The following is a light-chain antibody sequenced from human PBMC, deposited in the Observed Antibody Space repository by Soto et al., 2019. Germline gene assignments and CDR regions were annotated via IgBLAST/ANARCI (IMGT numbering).Light chain of an antibody. Sequence: EIVLTQSPATLSLSPGERATLSCRASQNVSSYLAWYQQKPGQAPRLLIYDASNRATGIPARFSGSGSGTDFTLTISSLEPEDFAVYYCQQRSNWPPWTFGKGTKVEIK. J-gene: IGKJ1*01. CDR2: DAS. CDR3: QQRSNWPPWT. V-gene: IGKV3-11*01. CDR1: QNVSSY.